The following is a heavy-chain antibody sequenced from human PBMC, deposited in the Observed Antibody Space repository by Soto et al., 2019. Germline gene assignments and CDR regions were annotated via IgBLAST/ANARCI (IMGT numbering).Heavy chain of an antibody. V-gene: IGHV4-34*01. CDR1: GGSFSGYY. Sequence: QVQLQQWGAGLLKPSETLSLTCGVYGGSFSGYYWSWIRQPPGKGLVWIGEVNHSGSTNYNPSLKSRVTISVDTSKNQFSLKLSSVTAADTALYYCARKYLPYYGSGSPYGMDVWGQGTTVTVSS. J-gene: IGHJ6*02. D-gene: IGHD3-10*01. CDR2: VNHSGST. CDR3: ARKYLPYYGSGSPYGMDV.